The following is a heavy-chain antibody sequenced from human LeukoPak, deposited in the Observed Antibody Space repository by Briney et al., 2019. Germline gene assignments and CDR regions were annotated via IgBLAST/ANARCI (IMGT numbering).Heavy chain of an antibody. CDR2: IYYSGST. J-gene: IGHJ6*03. CDR3: ARQTGGYRYGYFVYYYYMDV. D-gene: IGHD5-18*01. Sequence: PSETLSLTCTVSGCSISSYYWSWIRQPPGKGLEGIVYIYYSGSTNYNASLKSRVTISGDTSKNQFSLELTSVTAADTAVYYCARQTGGYRYGYFVYYYYMDVWGKGTMVTISS. V-gene: IGHV4-59*08. CDR1: GCSISSYY.